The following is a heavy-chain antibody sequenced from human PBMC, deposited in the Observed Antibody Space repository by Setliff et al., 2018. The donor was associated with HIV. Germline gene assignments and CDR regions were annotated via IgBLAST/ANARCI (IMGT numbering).Heavy chain of an antibody. D-gene: IGHD3-10*01. Sequence: PGGSLRLSCAASGFTFSSYAMHWVRQGPGKGLEWVAVISFDGSNKYYADSVKGRFTISRDNSKNTLYLQMNSLRAEDTAVYYCARPRLYGTALDLWGQGTLVTVSS. CDR1: GFTFSSYA. CDR2: ISFDGSNK. CDR3: ARPRLYGTALDL. V-gene: IGHV3-30*04. J-gene: IGHJ5*02.